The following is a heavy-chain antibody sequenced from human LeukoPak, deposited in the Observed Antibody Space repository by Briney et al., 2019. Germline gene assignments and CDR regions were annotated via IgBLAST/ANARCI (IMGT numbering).Heavy chain of an antibody. Sequence: SETLSLTCAVYGGSFSTYYWSWIRQPPGKGLEWIGEINHSGSTNYNPSLKSRVTISVDTSKNQFSLKLSSVTAADTAVYYCARVGGPGVRGGWLDYWGQGTLVTVSS. D-gene: IGHD3-16*01. CDR3: ARVGGPGVRGGWLDY. CDR1: GGSFSTYY. V-gene: IGHV4-34*01. J-gene: IGHJ4*02. CDR2: INHSGST.